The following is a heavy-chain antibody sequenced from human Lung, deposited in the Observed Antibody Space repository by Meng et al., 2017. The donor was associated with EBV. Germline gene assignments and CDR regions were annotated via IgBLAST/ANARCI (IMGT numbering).Heavy chain of an antibody. CDR1: GRSFSSYQ. Sequence: VPLNQWGAGLLKPSDTLSLTCGVSGRSFSSYQWTWIRQPPGKGLEWLGEITQSGSTSYNASVKSRVTILRDVAKKQVSLKLRSVTAADTAVYYCARLSMAGHVFEFWGEGTLVTVSS. CDR2: ITQSGST. J-gene: IGHJ4*02. CDR3: ARLSMAGHVFEF. V-gene: IGHV4-34*01. D-gene: IGHD3-16*01.